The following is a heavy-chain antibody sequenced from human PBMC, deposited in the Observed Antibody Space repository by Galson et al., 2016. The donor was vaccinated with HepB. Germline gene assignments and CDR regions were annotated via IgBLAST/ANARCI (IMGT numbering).Heavy chain of an antibody. D-gene: IGHD6-13*01. CDR1: GASVSSNSFY. V-gene: IGHV4-39*01. Sequence: SETLSLTCSVSGASVSSNSFYWAWIRQPPGKGLEWIGSIYYSGRTYNNPSLKSRVTMSVDPSKNYFSLKLTFVTAADTAVYYCARQTITAAGDYWGQGTMVTVSS. J-gene: IGHJ3*01. CDR2: IYYSGRT. CDR3: ARQTITAAGDY.